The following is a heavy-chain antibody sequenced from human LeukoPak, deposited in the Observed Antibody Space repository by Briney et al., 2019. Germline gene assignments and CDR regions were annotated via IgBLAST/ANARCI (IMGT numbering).Heavy chain of an antibody. CDR3: ARGMPSYYYYYMDV. Sequence: PGGSLRLSCAASGFTFSSYWMSWVRQAPGKGLEWVANIKQDGSEKYYVDSVKGRFTISRDNAKNSLYLQMNGLRAEDTAVYYCARGMPSYYYYYMDVWGKGTTVTVSS. CDR1: GFTFSSYW. J-gene: IGHJ6*03. V-gene: IGHV3-7*01. CDR2: IKQDGSEK. D-gene: IGHD2-2*01.